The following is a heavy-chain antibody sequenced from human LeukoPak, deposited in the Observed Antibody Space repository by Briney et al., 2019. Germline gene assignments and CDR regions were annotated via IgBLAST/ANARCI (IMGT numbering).Heavy chain of an antibody. Sequence: GESLKISCTGSGFTFTNYWIGWVRQMPGKGLEWMGIIFPRDSDTRYSPSFQGQVTISADKSISTAYLQWSSLRASDSAMYYCARQAGVSAAIDYWGQGTLVTVPS. CDR3: ARQAGVSAAIDY. J-gene: IGHJ4*02. CDR1: GFTFTNYW. D-gene: IGHD2-2*01. V-gene: IGHV5-51*01. CDR2: IFPRDSDT.